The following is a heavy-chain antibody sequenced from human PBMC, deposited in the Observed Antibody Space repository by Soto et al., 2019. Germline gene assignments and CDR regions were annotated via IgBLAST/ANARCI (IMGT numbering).Heavy chain of an antibody. CDR2: ISSSSSYI. Sequence: PGGSLRLSCAASGFTFSSYSMNWVRQAPGKGLEWVSSISSSSSYIYYADSVKGRFTISRDNAKNSLYLQMNSLRAEDTAVYYCARGGYCTNGVCYIAPNWFDPWGQGTLVTVSS. V-gene: IGHV3-21*01. CDR1: GFTFSSYS. CDR3: ARGGYCTNGVCYIAPNWFDP. D-gene: IGHD2-8*01. J-gene: IGHJ5*02.